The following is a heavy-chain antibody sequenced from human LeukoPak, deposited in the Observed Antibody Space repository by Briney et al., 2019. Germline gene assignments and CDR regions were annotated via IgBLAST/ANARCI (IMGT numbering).Heavy chain of an antibody. CDR2: ISSSSSYI. J-gene: IGHJ4*02. D-gene: IGHD5-18*01. CDR3: ARDLGCGYRFDY. V-gene: IGHV3-21*01. CDR1: GFTFSSYS. Sequence: GRSLRLSCAASGFTFSSYSMNWVRQAPGKGLEWVSSISSSSSYIYYADSVKGRFTISRDNAKNSLYLQMNSLRAEDTAVYYCARDLGCGYRFDYWGQGTLATVSS.